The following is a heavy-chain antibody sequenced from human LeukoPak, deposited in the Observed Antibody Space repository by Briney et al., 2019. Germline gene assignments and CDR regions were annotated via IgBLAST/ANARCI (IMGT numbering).Heavy chain of an antibody. D-gene: IGHD6-13*01. CDR1: GYTFTSYD. V-gene: IGHV1-8*01. J-gene: IGHJ4*02. CDR2: MNPNSGNT. CDR3: TSSSWYVKGRYIDY. Sequence: ASVKLSCKASGYTFTSYDINWVRQATGQGLEWMGWMNPNSGNTDYAQKFQGRVTMTRNTSISTAYMELSSLRSEDTSVYYCTSSSWYVKGRYIDYWGQGTLVTVSS.